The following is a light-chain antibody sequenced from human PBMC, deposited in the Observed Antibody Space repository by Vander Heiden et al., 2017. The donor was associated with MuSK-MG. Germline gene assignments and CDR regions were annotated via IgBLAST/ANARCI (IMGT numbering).Light chain of an antibody. CDR3: LLSYSGTRV. CDR1: TGAVTSGHY. CDR2: DTS. J-gene: IGLJ3*02. Sequence: QAAVTQEPSLTVAPGGTVTITCGTSTGAVTSGHYPYWFQQKPGQAPRTLIYDTSNKHSWTPALFSGSLLGGKAALTLSCAQPEDDADYYCLLSYSGTRVFGGGTKLTVL. V-gene: IGLV7-46*01.